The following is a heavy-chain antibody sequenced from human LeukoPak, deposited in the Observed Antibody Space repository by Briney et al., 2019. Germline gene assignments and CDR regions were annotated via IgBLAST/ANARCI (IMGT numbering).Heavy chain of an antibody. D-gene: IGHD2/OR15-2a*01. Sequence: GGSLRLSCAASGFSLSDFGMHWVRQAPGKGLEWVAFISYDETNKYYTDSVKGRFTISKDNSKNTLYLQMNNLGADDTAVYYCVKENKYITYFPFDSWGQGTLVTVSS. CDR2: ISYDETNK. J-gene: IGHJ5*01. V-gene: IGHV3-30*18. CDR1: GFSLSDFG. CDR3: VKENKYITYFPFDS.